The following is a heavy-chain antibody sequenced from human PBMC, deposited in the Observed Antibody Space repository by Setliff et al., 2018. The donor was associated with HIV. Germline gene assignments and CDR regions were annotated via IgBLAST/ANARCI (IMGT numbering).Heavy chain of an antibody. D-gene: IGHD3-22*01. Sequence: SVKVSCKASGFTFSSSAMQWVRQARGQRLEWIGWIVVGSGNTNYAQKFQERVTITSDVSTSTAYMELSSLRSEDTAVYYCARGLSFYDPGGFDYWGQGTLVTVSS. CDR3: ARGLSFYDPGGFDY. CDR2: IVVGSGNT. V-gene: IGHV1-58*02. J-gene: IGHJ4*02. CDR1: GFTFSSSA.